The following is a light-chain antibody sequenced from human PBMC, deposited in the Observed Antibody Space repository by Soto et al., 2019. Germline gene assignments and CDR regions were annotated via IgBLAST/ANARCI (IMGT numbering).Light chain of an antibody. CDR3: YSYTSSSTVL. J-gene: IGLJ2*01. Sequence: QSALTPPASVSGSPGQSITISCTGISSDVGGYNYVSWYQQHPDKAPKLMIYDVSNRRSGVSNRFSGSKSGNTASLTISGLQAEDEADYYCYSYTSSSTVLFGGGTKLTVL. CDR1: SSDVGGYNY. V-gene: IGLV2-14*01. CDR2: DVS.